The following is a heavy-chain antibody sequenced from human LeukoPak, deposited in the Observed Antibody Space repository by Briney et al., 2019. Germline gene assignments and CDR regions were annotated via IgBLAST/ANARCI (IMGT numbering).Heavy chain of an antibody. CDR1: GGTFSSYA. CDR2: IIPIFGTA. D-gene: IGHD5-18*01. V-gene: IGHV1-69*06. J-gene: IGHJ4*02. Sequence: ASVTVSCRASGGTFSSYAISWVRQAPGQGLEWMGGIIPIFGTANYAQKFQGRVTITADKSTSTAYMELSSLRSEDTAVYYCARSRGYSYGHNFDYWGQGTLVTVSS. CDR3: ARSRGYSYGHNFDY.